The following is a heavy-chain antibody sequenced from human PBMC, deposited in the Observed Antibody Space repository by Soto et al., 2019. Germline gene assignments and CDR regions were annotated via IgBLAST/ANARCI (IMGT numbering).Heavy chain of an antibody. J-gene: IGHJ2*01. CDR2: IYYSGST. CDR3: ARHFSGWYGDNWYFDL. V-gene: IGHV4-39*01. Sequence: QLQLQESGPGLVKPSETLSLTCTVSGGSISSSSYYWGWIRQPPGKGLEWIGSIYYSGSTYYNPSLKSRVTISVDTSKNQFSLKLSSVTAADTAVYYCARHFSGWYGDNWYFDLWGRGTLVTVSS. CDR1: GGSISSSSYY. D-gene: IGHD6-19*01.